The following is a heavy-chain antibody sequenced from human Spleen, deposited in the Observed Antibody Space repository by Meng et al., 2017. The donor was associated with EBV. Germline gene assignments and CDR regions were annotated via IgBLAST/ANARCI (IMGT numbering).Heavy chain of an antibody. CDR1: GGPFRHQA. CDR3: ARSIFSNDFFN. J-gene: IGHJ4*02. CDR2: INPSSGGT. V-gene: IGHV1-2*06. Sequence: VQWVQAGPELKMPGSSVKVSCNTPGGPFRHQAVSWVRQVPGQGLEWLGRINPSSGGTDSAQKFQGRVTMTRDTSISTAYMELTSLRSDDTAIYYCARSIFSNDFFNWGQGTLVTVSS. D-gene: IGHD2-21*02.